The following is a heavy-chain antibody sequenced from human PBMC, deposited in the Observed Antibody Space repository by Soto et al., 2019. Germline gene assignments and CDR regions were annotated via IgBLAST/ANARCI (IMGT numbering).Heavy chain of an antibody. J-gene: IGHJ4*02. Sequence: ASVKVSCKASGYTFTSYDINWVRQATGQGLEGMGWMNPNSGNTGYAQKFQGRVTMTRNTSISTAYMELSRLRSEDTAVYYCATYMVRGVRTHFDYWGQGTLVTVSS. CDR3: ATYMVRGVRTHFDY. V-gene: IGHV1-8*01. CDR2: MNPNSGNT. CDR1: GYTFTSYD. D-gene: IGHD3-10*01.